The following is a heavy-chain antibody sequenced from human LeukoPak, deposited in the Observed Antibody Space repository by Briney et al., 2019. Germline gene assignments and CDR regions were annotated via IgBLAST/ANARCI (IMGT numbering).Heavy chain of an antibody. CDR2: ISYDGSNK. D-gene: IGHD5-18*01. V-gene: IGHV3-30*19. CDR1: GFTFSSYG. CDR3: AGDVDTAMVFVDY. J-gene: IGHJ4*02. Sequence: GGSLRLSCAASGFTFSSYGMHWVRQAPGKGLEWVAVISYDGSNKYYADSVKGRFTISRDNSKNTLYLQMNSLRAEDTAVYYCAGDVDTAMVFVDYWGQGTLVTVSS.